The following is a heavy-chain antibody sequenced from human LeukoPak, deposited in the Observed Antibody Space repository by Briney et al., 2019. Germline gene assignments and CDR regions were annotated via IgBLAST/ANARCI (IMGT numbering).Heavy chain of an antibody. CDR1: GGSISSGGYY. J-gene: IGHJ4*02. CDR2: IYYSGST. Sequence: SQTLSLTCTVSGGSISSGGYYWSWIRQHPGKGLEWIGYIYYSGSTYYNPSLKSRVTISVDTSKNQFSLKLSSVTAADTAVYYCAYYDSSGYGLGLGYYWGQGTLVTVSS. CDR3: AYYDSSGYGLGLGYY. V-gene: IGHV4-31*03. D-gene: IGHD3-22*01.